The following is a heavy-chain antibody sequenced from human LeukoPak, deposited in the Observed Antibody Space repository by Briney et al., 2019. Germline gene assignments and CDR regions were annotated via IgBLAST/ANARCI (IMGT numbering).Heavy chain of an antibody. CDR3: AKGKVNHLGGLDY. J-gene: IGHJ4*02. V-gene: IGHV3-23*01. Sequence: GGSLRLSXAASGFTFSSYWMSWVRQAPGKGLEWVSTVSETGDGTYYADSVKGRFIISRDNSKNTFYLQMDSLRADDTAMYYCAKGKVNHLGGLDYWGQGTLVTVSS. CDR1: GFTFSSYW. CDR2: VSETGDGT. D-gene: IGHD1-14*01.